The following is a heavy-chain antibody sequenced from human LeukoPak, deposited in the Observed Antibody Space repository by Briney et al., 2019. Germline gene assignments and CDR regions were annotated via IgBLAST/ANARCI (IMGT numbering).Heavy chain of an antibody. J-gene: IGHJ4*02. Sequence: GGSLRLSCAASGFTFSDYYMSWIRQAPGKGLEWVSYITGSGSTIYYADSVKGRFTISRDNAKNSLYLQMNSLRAGDTAVYYCTTREKHLDYWGQGTLVTVSS. V-gene: IGHV3-11*04. CDR1: GFTFSDYY. CDR3: TTREKHLDY. CDR2: ITGSGSTI. D-gene: IGHD1-14*01.